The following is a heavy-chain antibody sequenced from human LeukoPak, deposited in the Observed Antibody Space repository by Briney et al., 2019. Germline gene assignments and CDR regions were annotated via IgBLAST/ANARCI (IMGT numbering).Heavy chain of an antibody. D-gene: IGHD2-21*01. CDR1: GFTFNIYE. J-gene: IGHJ4*02. CDR3: ARECLTCGGDSYDY. V-gene: IGHV3-48*03. Sequence: GGSLRLSCAASGFTFNIYEFNWVRQAPGKGLEWRSYIDGSGNSVYYADSVKGRFTISRDNAKSSLYLQMSSLRADDTAVYYCARECLTCGGDSYDYWGQGALVTVSS. CDR2: IDGSGNSV.